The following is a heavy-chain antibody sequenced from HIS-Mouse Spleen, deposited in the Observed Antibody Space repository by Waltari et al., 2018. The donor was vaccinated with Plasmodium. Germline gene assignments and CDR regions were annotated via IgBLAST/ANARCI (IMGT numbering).Heavy chain of an antibody. Sequence: QVQLVESGGGVVQPGRSLRLSCAASGFTFNSYAMHCVRQAPGKGLEWVAVISYDGSNKYYADSVKGRFTISRDNSKNTLYLQMNSLRAEDTAVYYCARDRRLAFDYWGQGTLVTVSS. V-gene: IGHV3-30-3*01. CDR1: GFTFNSYA. CDR3: ARDRRLAFDY. CDR2: ISYDGSNK. J-gene: IGHJ4*02. D-gene: IGHD2-15*01.